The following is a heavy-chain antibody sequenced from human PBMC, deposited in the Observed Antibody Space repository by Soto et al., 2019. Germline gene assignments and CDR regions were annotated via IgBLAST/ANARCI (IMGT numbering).Heavy chain of an antibody. CDR1: GGSISSSSYY. V-gene: IGHV4-61*05. J-gene: IGHJ1*01. Sequence: SETLSLTCTVSGGSISSSSYYWGWIRQPPGKGLEWIGYIYYSGSTNYNPSLKSRVTISVDTSKNQFSLKLSSVTAADTAVYYCASHDSGSYHYPEFYQYWGQGSLVIVSS. CDR3: ASHDSGSYHYPEFYQY. D-gene: IGHD1-26*01. CDR2: IYYSGST.